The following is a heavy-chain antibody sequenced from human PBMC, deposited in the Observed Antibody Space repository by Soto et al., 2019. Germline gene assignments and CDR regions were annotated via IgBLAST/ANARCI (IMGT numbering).Heavy chain of an antibody. CDR2: IYYSGST. J-gene: IGHJ4*02. CDR1: GGSLSSGSYY. CDR3: ARHPGYYDVLTGYSTYYFDY. D-gene: IGHD3-9*01. Sequence: PSETPSLTRTVSGGSLSSGSYYWSWIRQPPGKGLEWIGYIYYSGSTNYNPSLKSRVTISLDTSKNQFSLRLSSVTAADTAIYYCARHPGYYDVLTGYSTYYFDYWGQGALVTVSS. V-gene: IGHV4-61*01.